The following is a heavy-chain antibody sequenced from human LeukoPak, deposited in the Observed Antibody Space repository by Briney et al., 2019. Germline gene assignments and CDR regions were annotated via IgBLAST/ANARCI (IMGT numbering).Heavy chain of an antibody. Sequence: PSQTLSLTCTVSDGSISSGDYYWSWIRQPPGKGLEWIGYIYYSGSTYYNPSLKSRVTISVDTSKNQFSLKLSSVTAADTAVYYCAREPAGWFGELLSYFDYWGQGTLVTVSS. CDR3: AREPAGWFGELLSYFDY. J-gene: IGHJ4*02. CDR1: DGSISSGDYY. D-gene: IGHD3-10*01. V-gene: IGHV4-30-4*01. CDR2: IYYSGST.